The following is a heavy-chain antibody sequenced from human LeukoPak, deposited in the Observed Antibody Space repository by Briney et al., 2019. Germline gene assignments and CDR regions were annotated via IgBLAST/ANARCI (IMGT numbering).Heavy chain of an antibody. CDR2: ISSSGSTI. J-gene: IGHJ4*02. V-gene: IGHV3-48*03. D-gene: IGHD3-10*01. Sequence: GSLRLSCAASGFTFSSYEMNWVRQAPGKGLEWVSYISSSGSTIYYADSVKGRFTISRDNAKNSLYLQMNSLRAEDTAVYYCARAERLLLWFGELYLWGQGTLVTVSS. CDR1: GFTFSSYE. CDR3: ARAERLLLWFGELYL.